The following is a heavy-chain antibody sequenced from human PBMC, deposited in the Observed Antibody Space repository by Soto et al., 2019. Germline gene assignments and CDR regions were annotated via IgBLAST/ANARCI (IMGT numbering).Heavy chain of an antibody. Sequence: QVQLVESGGGVVQPGTSLRLSWAASGFTFSRHGRHWVRQTPGKGLEWLAVILNDASGHWYADSVKGRFTISRDNFENTLYLQMNGLRLEDTAMYYCARDDDYPDNGFDYWGQGTLVTVSS. CDR3: ARDDDYPDNGFDY. CDR2: ILNDASGH. D-gene: IGHD4-17*01. J-gene: IGHJ4*02. CDR1: GFTFSRHG. V-gene: IGHV3-33*01.